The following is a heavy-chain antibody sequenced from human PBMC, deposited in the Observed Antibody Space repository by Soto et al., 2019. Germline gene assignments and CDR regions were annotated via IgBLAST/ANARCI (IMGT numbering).Heavy chain of an antibody. Sequence: SETLSLTCTVSDGSVSSGNYYWSWIRQPPGKGLEWIGHISYIGSTNYSPSLKSRVTISVDTSKNQFSLKLTSVTAADTAVYFCAREEKQLARYGGDFDYWGQGTPVTVSS. CDR3: AREEKQLARYGGDFDY. V-gene: IGHV4-61*01. CDR2: ISYIGST. J-gene: IGHJ4*02. CDR1: DGSVSSGNYY. D-gene: IGHD6-13*01.